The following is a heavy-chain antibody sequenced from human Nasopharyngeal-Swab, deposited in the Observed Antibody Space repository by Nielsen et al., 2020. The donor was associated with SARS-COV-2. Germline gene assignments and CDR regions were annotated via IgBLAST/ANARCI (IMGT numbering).Heavy chain of an antibody. D-gene: IGHD2-15*01. CDR1: GITFSTYD. CDR3: ASAPGLEVVMHFDY. J-gene: IGHJ4*02. V-gene: IGHV3-30*03. CDR2: ISYDGSSK. Sequence: GESLKISCAASGITFSTYDIHWVRQAPGRGLEWVAVISYDGSSKYYADSVKGRFTISRDNSKNTLNLQMNSLRPEDTAVYYCASAPGLEVVMHFDYWGQGTLVTVSS.